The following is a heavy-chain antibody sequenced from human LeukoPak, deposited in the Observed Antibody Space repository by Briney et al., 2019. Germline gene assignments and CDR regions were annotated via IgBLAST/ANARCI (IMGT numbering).Heavy chain of an antibody. D-gene: IGHD4-17*01. CDR1: GFTFGSYW. Sequence: PGGSLRLSCAASGFTFGSYWMSWVRQAPGKGLEWVANIKQDGGEEHYVDSVKGRFTISRDNAKNSLYLQMNSLRAEDTAVYYCARDKSADYGDSYFDSWGQGILVTVSS. CDR2: IKQDGGEE. J-gene: IGHJ4*02. CDR3: ARDKSADYGDSYFDS. V-gene: IGHV3-7*01.